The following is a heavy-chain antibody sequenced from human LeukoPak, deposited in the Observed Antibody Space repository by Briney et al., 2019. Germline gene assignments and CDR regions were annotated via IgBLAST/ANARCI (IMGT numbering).Heavy chain of an antibody. CDR3: ARDRPLYGMDD. Sequence: GGSLRLSCAASGFTFSSYGMHWVRQAPGKGLEWVAVIWYDGSNKYYADSVKGRFTISRDNSKNTLYLQMNSLRAEDTAVYYCARDRPLYGMDDWGQGTTVTVSS. CDR2: IWYDGSNK. CDR1: GFTFSSYG. V-gene: IGHV3-33*01. J-gene: IGHJ6*02.